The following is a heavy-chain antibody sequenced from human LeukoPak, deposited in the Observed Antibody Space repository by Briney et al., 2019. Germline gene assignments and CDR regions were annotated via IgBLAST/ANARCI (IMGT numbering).Heavy chain of an antibody. CDR3: ARDRYCSGGSCYRGPNDY. Sequence: ASVKVSCKVSGYTLTELSMHWVRQAPGKGLEWMGVFDPEDGETIYAQKFQGRVTMTEDTSTDTAYMELSSLRSEDTAVYYCARDRYCSGGSCYRGPNDYWGQGTLVTVSS. CDR1: GYTLTELS. V-gene: IGHV1-24*01. CDR2: FDPEDGET. J-gene: IGHJ4*02. D-gene: IGHD2-15*01.